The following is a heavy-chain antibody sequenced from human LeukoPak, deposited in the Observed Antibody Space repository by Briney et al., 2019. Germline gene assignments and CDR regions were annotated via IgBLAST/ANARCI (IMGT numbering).Heavy chain of an antibody. D-gene: IGHD1-1*01. CDR2: IKSKTDGGTT. J-gene: IGHJ4*02. V-gene: IGHV3-15*01. Sequence: GGSLRLSCAASGFTFSSYSMSWVRQAPGKGLEWVGRIKSKTDGGTTDYAAPVKGRFTISRDDSENTLYLQMNSLKTEDTAVYYCARIYKLAYFDYWGQGTLVTVSS. CDR1: GFTFSSYS. CDR3: ARIYKLAYFDY.